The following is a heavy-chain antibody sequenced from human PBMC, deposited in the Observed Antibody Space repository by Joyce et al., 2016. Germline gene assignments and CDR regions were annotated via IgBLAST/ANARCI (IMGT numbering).Heavy chain of an antibody. Sequence: QVQLQQWGAGLLKPSETLSLTCGVYGASFTRYPYWFSWIRQSPEKGLEWIGEIHYTGATNYNPSFKSRVTMSVDTSKSQFFLKLTSMTAADTAVYYCARGTDYVRVSPWGQGTLVTVSS. CDR1: GASFTRYPY. CDR2: IHYTGAT. CDR3: ARGTDYVRVSP. J-gene: IGHJ4*02. V-gene: IGHV4-34*02. D-gene: IGHD3-16*01.